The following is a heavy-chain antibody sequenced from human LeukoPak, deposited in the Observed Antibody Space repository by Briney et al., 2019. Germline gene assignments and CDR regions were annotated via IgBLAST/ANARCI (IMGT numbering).Heavy chain of an antibody. D-gene: IGHD2-2*01. CDR3: ARRPALVAIDI. CDR2: IYYSGST. V-gene: IGHV4-59*11. J-gene: IGHJ3*02. CDR1: GGSISSHY. Sequence: SETLSLTCTVSGGSISSHYWSWIRQPPGKGLEWIAYIYYSGSTNYNPSLKSRVTISVDTSKTQFSLKLSSVTAADTAVYYCARRPALVAIDIWGQGTMVTVSS.